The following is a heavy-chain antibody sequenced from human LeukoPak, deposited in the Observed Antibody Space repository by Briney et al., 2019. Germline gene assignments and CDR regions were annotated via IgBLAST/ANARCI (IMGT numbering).Heavy chain of an antibody. CDR3: ARDNGDYWFDY. J-gene: IGHJ4*02. V-gene: IGHV1-2*02. CDR1: GYTFTGYY. D-gene: IGHD4-17*01. CDR2: INPNSGGT. Sequence: GASVKVSCKASGYTFTGYYMHWVRQAPGQGLEWMGWINPNSGGTNYAQKFQGRVTMTRDTSLSTAYMELTRLRSDDTAVYYCARDNGDYWFDYWGQGTLVTVSS.